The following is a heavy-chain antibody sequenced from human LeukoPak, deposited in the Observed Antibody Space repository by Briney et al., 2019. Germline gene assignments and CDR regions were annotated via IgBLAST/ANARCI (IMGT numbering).Heavy chain of an antibody. Sequence: GGSLRLSCAASGFTFSSYSMNWVRQAPGKGLEWVSSISSSSSYIYYADSVKGRFTISRDNAKNSLYLQMNSLRAEDTAVYYCARDALGGIVVVPAAIFWFDPWGQGTLVTVSS. CDR1: GFTFSSYS. CDR2: ISSSSSYI. CDR3: ARDALGGIVVVPAAIFWFDP. J-gene: IGHJ5*02. V-gene: IGHV3-21*01. D-gene: IGHD2-2*02.